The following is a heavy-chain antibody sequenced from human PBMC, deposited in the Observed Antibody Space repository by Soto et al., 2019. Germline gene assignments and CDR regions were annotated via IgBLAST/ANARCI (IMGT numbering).Heavy chain of an antibody. D-gene: IGHD2-2*01. CDR1: GCSIFRSIYY. CDR3: GAYCSRTYCYDRLDH. J-gene: IGHJ5*02. V-gene: IGHV4-39*01. CDR2: LYYTGTT. Sequence: SDTLSLTCSLSGCSIFRSIYYFGLIREPPGNGLEWIGSLYYTGTTYYNSSLKIRVTISADKSQNQFSLRLSSVTAADTAVYYRGAYCSRTYCYDRLDHWGQGTLVTVSS.